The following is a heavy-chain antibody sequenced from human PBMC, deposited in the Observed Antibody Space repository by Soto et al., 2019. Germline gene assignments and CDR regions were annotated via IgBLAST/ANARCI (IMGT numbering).Heavy chain of an antibody. CDR2: IYHSGST. CDR3: ASARWREQLWSWFDP. J-gene: IGHJ5*02. Sequence: SETLSLTCAVSGGSISSGGYSWSWIRQPPGKGLEWIGYIYHSGSTYYNPSLKSRVTVSVDRSKNQFSLKLSSVTAADTAVYYCASARWREQLWSWFDPWGQGTLDTVSS. V-gene: IGHV4-30-2*01. D-gene: IGHD6-6*01. CDR1: GGSISSGGYS.